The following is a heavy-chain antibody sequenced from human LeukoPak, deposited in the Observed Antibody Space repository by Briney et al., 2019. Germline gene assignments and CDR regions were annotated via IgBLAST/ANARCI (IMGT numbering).Heavy chain of an antibody. Sequence: PRGSLRLSCAASGFTFSSSAMHWVRQAPGKGLECVAFIQSDGSYKHYSDSVKGRFTISRDNSKNTLYLEMNSLRVVDTGVYYCATHCSGTTCHRDYWGQGTLVTVSS. J-gene: IGHJ4*02. CDR3: ATHCSGTTCHRDY. D-gene: IGHD2-2*01. V-gene: IGHV3-30*02. CDR2: IQSDGSYK. CDR1: GFTFSSSA.